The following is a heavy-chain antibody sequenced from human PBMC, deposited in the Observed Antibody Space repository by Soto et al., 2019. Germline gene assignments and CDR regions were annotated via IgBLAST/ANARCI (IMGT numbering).Heavy chain of an antibody. CDR2: INAGNGDT. D-gene: IGHD3-3*01. Sequence: QVQLVQSGAEVKKSGASVKVSCKASGYTFTTYPMHWVRQAPGQGLEWMGWINAGNGDTKYSQKFQGRVTITRDTAASTAYKELSSLRSEDTAVYYCARDRSGPSGYWGQGTLVPVSS. CDR3: ARDRSGPSGY. CDR1: GYTFTTYP. V-gene: IGHV1-3*01. J-gene: IGHJ4*02.